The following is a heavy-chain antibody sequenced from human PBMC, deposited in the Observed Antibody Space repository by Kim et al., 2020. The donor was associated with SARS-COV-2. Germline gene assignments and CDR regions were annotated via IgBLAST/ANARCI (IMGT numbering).Heavy chain of an antibody. J-gene: IGHJ6*02. CDR3: ARAYNWNDVRGMDV. CDR2: IGTAGDT. V-gene: IGHV3-13*04. Sequence: GGSLRLSCAASGFTFSSYDMHWARQATGKGLEWVSAIGTAGDTYYPGSVKGRFTISRENAKNSLYLQMNSLRAGDTAVYYCARAYNWNDVRGMDVWGQGTTVTVSS. D-gene: IGHD1-1*01. CDR1: GFTFSSYD.